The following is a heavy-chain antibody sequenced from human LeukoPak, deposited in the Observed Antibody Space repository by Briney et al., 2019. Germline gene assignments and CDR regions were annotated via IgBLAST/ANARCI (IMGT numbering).Heavy chain of an antibody. CDR3: ARSLPYDTTRDAFDI. CDR2: IYYSGST. Sequence: SETLSLTCTVSGGSISSSGYYWGWIRQPPGKGLEWIGTIYYSGSTYYNPSLKSRVTISVDTSKNQFSLKLSSVTAADTAVYYCARSLPYDTTRDAFDIWGQGTMVTVSS. CDR1: GGSISSSGYY. J-gene: IGHJ3*02. D-gene: IGHD3-22*01. V-gene: IGHV4-39*07.